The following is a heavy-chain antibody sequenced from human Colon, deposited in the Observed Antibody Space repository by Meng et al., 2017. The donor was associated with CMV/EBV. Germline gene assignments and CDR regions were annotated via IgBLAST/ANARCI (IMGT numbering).Heavy chain of an antibody. CDR1: GFPFSDFP. CDR2: VRYDGGDQ. CDR3: AKDARGYAYSIDF. V-gene: IGHV3-30*02. Sequence: GESLKISCAASGFPFSDFPMHWVRQAPGKGLEWVALVRYDGGDQKYADSVKGRFIISKDFSNNTVYLFMNRLRAEDSATYFCAKDARGYAYSIDFWGQGTVVTVSS. J-gene: IGHJ4*02. D-gene: IGHD5-12*01.